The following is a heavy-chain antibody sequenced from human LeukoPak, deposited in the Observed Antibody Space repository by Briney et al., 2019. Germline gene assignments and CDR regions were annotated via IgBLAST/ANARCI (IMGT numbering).Heavy chain of an antibody. J-gene: IGHJ2*01. CDR2: INPSGGST. D-gene: IGHD3-22*01. CDR3: AREFYDSSVAWYFDL. Sequence: GASVKVSCKASGYTFTSYYMHWVRQAPRQGLEWTGIINPSGGSTSYAQKFQGRVTMTRDTSTSTVYMELSSLRSEDTAVYYCAREFYDSSVAWYFDLWGRGTLVTVSS. CDR1: GYTFTSYY. V-gene: IGHV1-46*01.